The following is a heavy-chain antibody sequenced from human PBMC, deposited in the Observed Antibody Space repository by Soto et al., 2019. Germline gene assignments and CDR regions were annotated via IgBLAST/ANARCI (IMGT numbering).Heavy chain of an antibody. V-gene: IGHV4-59*01. J-gene: IGHJ4*02. CDR1: GGSISSYY. Sequence: SETLSLTCTVSGGSISSYYWSWIRQPPGKGLEWIGYIYYSGSTNYNPSLKSRVTISVDTSKNQFSLKLSSVTAADTAVYYCARGGDTAMVTFNYWGQGTLVTVSS. D-gene: IGHD5-18*01. CDR2: IYYSGST. CDR3: ARGGDTAMVTFNY.